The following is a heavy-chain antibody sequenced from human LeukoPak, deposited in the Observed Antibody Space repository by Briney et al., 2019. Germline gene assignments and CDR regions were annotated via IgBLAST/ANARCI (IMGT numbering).Heavy chain of an antibody. CDR1: GGSISSYY. Sequence: SETLSLTCTVSGGSISSYYLSWVRQPPGKGLEWVGYIYYSGSTNYNPSLKSRVAISVDTSKNQFSLKLSSATAAGTAVYYCARARTLITMIVVADYDAFDIWGQGTMVTVSS. J-gene: IGHJ3*02. CDR3: ARARTLITMIVVADYDAFDI. V-gene: IGHV4-59*01. CDR2: IYYSGST. D-gene: IGHD3-22*01.